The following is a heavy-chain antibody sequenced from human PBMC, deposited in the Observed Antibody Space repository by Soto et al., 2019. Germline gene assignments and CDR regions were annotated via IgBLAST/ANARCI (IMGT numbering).Heavy chain of an antibody. Sequence: SVKVSCKASGFTFTSSAMQWVRQARGQRLEWIGWIVVGSGNTNYAQKFQERVTITRDMSTSTAYMELSSLRSEDTAVYYCAADYGGATVPPHYYYYMDVWGKGTTVTVSS. D-gene: IGHD4-17*01. J-gene: IGHJ6*03. V-gene: IGHV1-58*02. CDR3: AADYGGATVPPHYYYYMDV. CDR1: GFTFTSSA. CDR2: IVVGSGNT.